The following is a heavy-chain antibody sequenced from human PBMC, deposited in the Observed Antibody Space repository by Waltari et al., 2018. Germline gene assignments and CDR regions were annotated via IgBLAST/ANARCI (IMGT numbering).Heavy chain of an antibody. CDR2: ISRRATNI. Sequence: EVQLVESGGGLVKPGGSLRLSCEASGFNFDSYTMNWVRQAPGKGLEWVSSISRRATNIYYADSVRGRFTISRDNAKNSLYLQMNSLRVEDEAVYYCAGDRELWDYHYYGMDVWGQGTTVTVSS. J-gene: IGHJ6*02. V-gene: IGHV3-21*02. CDR1: GFNFDSYT. CDR3: AGDRELWDYHYYGMDV. D-gene: IGHD1-26*01.